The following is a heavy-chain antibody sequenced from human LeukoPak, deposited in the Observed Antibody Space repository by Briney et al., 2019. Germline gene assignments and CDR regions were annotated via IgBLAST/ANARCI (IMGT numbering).Heavy chain of an antibody. CDR3: ARHTRYYDFWSGYYGTYYYYYMDV. CDR1: GGSISSYY. V-gene: IGHV4-4*09. Sequence: PSETLSLTCTVSGGSISSYYWSWIRQPPGKGLEWIGYIYTSGSTNCNPSLKSRVTISVDTSKNQFSLKLSSVTAADTAVYYCARHTRYYDFWSGYYGTYYYYYMDVWGKGPRSPSP. CDR2: IYTSGST. D-gene: IGHD3-3*01. J-gene: IGHJ6*03.